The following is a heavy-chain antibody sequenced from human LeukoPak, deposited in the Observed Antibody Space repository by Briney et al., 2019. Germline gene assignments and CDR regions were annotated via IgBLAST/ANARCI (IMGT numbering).Heavy chain of an antibody. CDR1: GFTFSSYS. CDR3: ARDRIGYCSSTSCPGSNYYYYGMDV. Sequence: PGGSLRLSCAASGFTFSSYSMNWVRQAPGKGLEWVSSISSSSSYIYYADSVKGRFTISRDNAKNSLYLQMNSLRAEDTAVYYCARDRIGYCSSTSCPGSNYYYYGMDVWGQGTTVTVSS. CDR2: ISSSSSYI. D-gene: IGHD2-2*01. J-gene: IGHJ6*02. V-gene: IGHV3-21*01.